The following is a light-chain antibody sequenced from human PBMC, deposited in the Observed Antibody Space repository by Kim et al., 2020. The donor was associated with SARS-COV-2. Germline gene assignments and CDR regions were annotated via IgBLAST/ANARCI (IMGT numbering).Light chain of an antibody. CDR3: QVWDSDTDHRV. CDR2: YDR. V-gene: IGLV3-21*04. J-gene: IGLJ1*01. Sequence: APGQTANITLGGNNIDTKTVHWYQQRPGQVPILVIYYDRDRPSGIPERFSGSNSGDTATLTITRVEAGDEADYYCQVWDSDTDHRVFGPGTKVTVL. CDR1: NIDTKT.